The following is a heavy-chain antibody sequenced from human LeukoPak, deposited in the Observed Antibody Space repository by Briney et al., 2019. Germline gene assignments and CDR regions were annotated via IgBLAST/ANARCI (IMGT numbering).Heavy chain of an antibody. V-gene: IGHV3-23*01. Sequence: GGSLRLSCAASGFTFSSYAMSWVRQAPGKGLEWVSAISGSGGSTYYADSVKGRFTISRDNSKNTLYLQMNSLRAEDTAVYYCAKDYDFWSGYSPYYYYYGMDVRGQGTTVTVSS. J-gene: IGHJ6*02. CDR1: GFTFSSYA. CDR3: AKDYDFWSGYSPYYYYYGMDV. D-gene: IGHD3-3*01. CDR2: ISGSGGST.